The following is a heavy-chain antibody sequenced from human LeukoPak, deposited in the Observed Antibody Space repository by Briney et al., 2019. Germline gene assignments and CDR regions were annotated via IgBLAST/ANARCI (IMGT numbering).Heavy chain of an antibody. V-gene: IGHV3-7*01. CDR1: GFTFSSYG. J-gene: IGHJ3*02. CDR2: IKQDGSEK. Sequence: PGGSLKLSCAGSGFTFSSYGMSWVRQAPGKGLEWVANIKQDGSEKYYVDSVKGRFTISRDNAKNSLYPQMNSLRAEDTAVYYCATPKRRCSSTSCYGSPNDAFDIWGQGTMVTVSS. D-gene: IGHD2-2*01. CDR3: ATPKRRCSSTSCYGSPNDAFDI.